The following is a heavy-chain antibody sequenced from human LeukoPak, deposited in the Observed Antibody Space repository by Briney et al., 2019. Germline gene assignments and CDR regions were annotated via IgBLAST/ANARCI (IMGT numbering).Heavy chain of an antibody. CDR2: IIPILGIA. D-gene: IGHD6-13*01. CDR1: GGTFSSYA. J-gene: IGHJ6*02. CDR3: ARVLGLAAAGTRWYYYYGMDV. V-gene: IGHV1-69*04. Sequence: SVKVSCKASGGTFSSYAISWVRQAPGQGLEWMGRIIPILGIANYAQKFQGRVTITADKSTSTAYMELSSLRSEDTAVYYCARVLGLAAAGTRWYYYYGMDVWGQGTTVTVSS.